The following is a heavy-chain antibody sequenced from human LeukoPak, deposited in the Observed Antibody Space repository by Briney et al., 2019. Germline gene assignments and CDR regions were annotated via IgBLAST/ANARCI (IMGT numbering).Heavy chain of an antibody. CDR1: GGSISSSSYY. V-gene: IGHV4-39*01. CDR3: ARPRGEDFWTVMGAFDI. J-gene: IGHJ3*02. D-gene: IGHD3/OR15-3a*01. CDR2: IYYSGST. Sequence: SETLSLTCTVSGGSISSSSYYWGWIRQPPGKGLEWIGSIYYSGSTYYNPSLKGRVTISVDTSKNQFSLKLSSVTAADTAVYYCARPRGEDFWTVMGAFDIWGQGTMVTVSS.